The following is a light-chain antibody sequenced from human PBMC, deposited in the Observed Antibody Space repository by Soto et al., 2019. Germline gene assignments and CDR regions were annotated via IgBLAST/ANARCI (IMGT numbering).Light chain of an antibody. CDR2: WAS. V-gene: IGKV4-1*01. Sequence: DIVMTQSPDSLAVSLGERATINCKSSQSVLYSSNNKNYLAWYQQKPGQPPKLLIYWASTRESGVPDRFIGSGSGTDLTLTISSLQAEDVAVYYCKQYYSTPRTFGQGTKVEIK. CDR1: QSVLYSSNNKNY. CDR3: KQYYSTPRT. J-gene: IGKJ1*01.